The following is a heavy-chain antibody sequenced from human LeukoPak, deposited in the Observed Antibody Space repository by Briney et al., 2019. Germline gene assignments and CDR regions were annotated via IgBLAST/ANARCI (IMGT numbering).Heavy chain of an antibody. CDR3: ARDRGAAGRPFWFEP. V-gene: IGHV4-4*07. Sequence: SETLSLTCTVSGVSISSLYWNWIRQPAGKGLELTGRINSDGSINYNVSLKSRVSMSVDTSKNQFSLRLSSVTAADTAVYYCARDRGAAGRPFWFEPWGQGALVTVSS. J-gene: IGHJ5*02. CDR1: GVSISSLY. CDR2: INSDGSI. D-gene: IGHD6-6*01.